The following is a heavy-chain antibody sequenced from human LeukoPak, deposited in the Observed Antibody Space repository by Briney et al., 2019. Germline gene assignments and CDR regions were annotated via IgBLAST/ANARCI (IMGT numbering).Heavy chain of an antibody. CDR3: ARDGIAAAGTGGFFDY. CDR2: IYYIGST. V-gene: IGHV4-39*07. D-gene: IGHD6-13*01. CDR1: GGSISSSSYY. Sequence: SETLSLTCTVSGGSISSSSYYWGWIRQPPGKGLEWIVSIYYIGSTYYNLSLKSRVTISVDTSKNQFSLKLSSVNAGDKAVYYCARDGIAAAGTGGFFDYWGQGTLVTVSS. J-gene: IGHJ4*02.